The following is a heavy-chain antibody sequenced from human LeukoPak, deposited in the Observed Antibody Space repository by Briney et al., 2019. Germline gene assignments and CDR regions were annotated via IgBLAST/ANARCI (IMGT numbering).Heavy chain of an antibody. J-gene: IGHJ6*03. V-gene: IGHV4-39*07. Sequence: SETLSLTCSVSGGSIRSTTYYWGWIRQPPGKGLEWIGSIYYSGNTYYSPSLMSRVTISVDTSKNQFSLNLSSVTAADTAVYYCARRTSYYDSSGYYYGHYYYYLDVWGKGTTVTISS. CDR2: IYYSGNT. D-gene: IGHD3-22*01. CDR3: ARRTSYYDSSGYYYGHYYYYLDV. CDR1: GGSIRSTTYY.